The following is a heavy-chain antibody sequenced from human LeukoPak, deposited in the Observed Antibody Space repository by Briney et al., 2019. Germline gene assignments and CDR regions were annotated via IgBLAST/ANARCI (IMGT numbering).Heavy chain of an antibody. D-gene: IGHD1-26*01. Sequence: PGGSLRLSCAASGFTVSSNYMSWVRQAPGKGLEWVSVIYSGGSTYYADSVKGRFTISRDNSKNTLYLQMNSLRAEDTAVYYCARDRVVGATTYDAFDIWGQGTMVTVSS. CDR2: IYSGGST. J-gene: IGHJ3*02. V-gene: IGHV3-53*01. CDR3: ARDRVVGATTYDAFDI. CDR1: GFTVSSNY.